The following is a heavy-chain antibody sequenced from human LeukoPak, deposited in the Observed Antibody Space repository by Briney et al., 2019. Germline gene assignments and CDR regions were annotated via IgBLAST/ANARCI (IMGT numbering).Heavy chain of an antibody. D-gene: IGHD3-22*01. CDR3: AKDYYDSSGYLFDY. J-gene: IGHJ4*02. V-gene: IGHV3-30*18. CDR1: GFTFSSYG. Sequence: GGSLRLSCAASGFTFSSYGMHWVRQAPGKGLEWVAVISYDGSNKYYADSVKGRFTISRDNSKNTLYLQMNSLRAEDTAVYYCAKDYYDSSGYLFDYWGQGTLVAVSS. CDR2: ISYDGSNK.